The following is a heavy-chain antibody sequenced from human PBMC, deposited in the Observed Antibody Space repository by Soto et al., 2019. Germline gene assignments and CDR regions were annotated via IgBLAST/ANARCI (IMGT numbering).Heavy chain of an antibody. CDR2: IFATGTTI. V-gene: IGHV3-48*03. D-gene: IGHD3-10*01. CDR1: GFTFSSYS. J-gene: IGHJ4*02. CDR3: ARDKDGAFDY. Sequence: EVQLVESGGGLVQPGGSLRLSCVPSGFTFSSYSMVWVRQAPGKGLEWVSYIFATGTTIYYADSVKGRFTVYRDNAKNSLFLLRNNLRAEDTGVYYCARDKDGAFDYWGQGTLVTVSS.